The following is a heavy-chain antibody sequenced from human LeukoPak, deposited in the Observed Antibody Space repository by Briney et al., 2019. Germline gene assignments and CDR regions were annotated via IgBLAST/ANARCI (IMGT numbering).Heavy chain of an antibody. CDR3: ARRSSSFPSWFDP. CDR1: GGSISSYF. D-gene: IGHD6-13*01. V-gene: IGHV4-59*08. J-gene: IGHJ5*02. CDR2: MQYSGSA. Sequence: SETLSLTCTVSGGSISSYFWSWIRQPPGKGLEWIGYMQYSGSANYNPSLKSRVTISVDTSENQFSLKLSSVTAADTAVYYCARRSSSFPSWFDPWGQGTLVTVSS.